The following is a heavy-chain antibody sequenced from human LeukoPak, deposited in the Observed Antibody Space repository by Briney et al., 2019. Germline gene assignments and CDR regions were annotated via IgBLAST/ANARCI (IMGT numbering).Heavy chain of an antibody. CDR3: AKAPVTTCSGAYCYPFDY. V-gene: IGHV3-11*01. D-gene: IGHD2-21*01. CDR1: GFTFSDYN. J-gene: IGHJ4*02. CDR2: ISRSGSTK. Sequence: GGSLRLSCAASGFTFSDYNMRWIRQAPGKGLEWVSSISRSGSTKYYADSVKGRFTISRDSSKNTLYLQMNRLRAEDAAVYYCAKAPVTTCSGAYCYPFDYWGQGTLVTVSS.